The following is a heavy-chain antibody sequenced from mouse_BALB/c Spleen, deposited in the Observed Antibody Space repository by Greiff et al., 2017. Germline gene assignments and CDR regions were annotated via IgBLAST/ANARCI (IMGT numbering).Heavy chain of an antibody. V-gene: IGHV1S132*01. Sequence: QVQLQQSGAELVKPGASVKLSCKTSGYTFTSYWIQWVKQRPGQGLGWIGEIFPGTGTTYYNEKFKGKATLTIDTSSSTAYMQLSSLTSDDSAVYFCARGIPTVPYWYFDVWGAGTTVTVSS. CDR2: IFPGTGTT. J-gene: IGHJ1*01. D-gene: IGHD1-1*01. CDR3: ARGIPTVPYWYFDV. CDR1: GYTFTSYW.